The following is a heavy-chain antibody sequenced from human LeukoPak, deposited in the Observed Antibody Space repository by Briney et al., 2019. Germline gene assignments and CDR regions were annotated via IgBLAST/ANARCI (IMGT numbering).Heavy chain of an antibody. CDR2: MSYDGSNK. D-gene: IGHD1-14*01. Sequence: GRSLRLSCAASGFTFSSYAMHWVRQAPGKGLEWVAVMSYDGSNKYYADSVKGRFTISRDNSKNTLYLQMNSLRAEDTAVYYCATGDFDYWGQGTLVTVSS. CDR1: GFTFSSYA. J-gene: IGHJ4*02. CDR3: ATGDFDY. V-gene: IGHV3-30-3*01.